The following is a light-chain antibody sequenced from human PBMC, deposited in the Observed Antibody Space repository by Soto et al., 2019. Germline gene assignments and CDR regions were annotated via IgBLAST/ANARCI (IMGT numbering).Light chain of an antibody. Sequence: QSVLTQPPSVSGAPGQRVTISCIGSSPNIGAGHDVHWYQQIPGDAPKLLISGDGNRPSGVPGRFSGSKSGTSASLAIAGLQAEDEADYYCQAYDSSLGGWVFGGGTKVTVL. CDR1: SPNIGAGHD. J-gene: IGLJ3*02. CDR2: GDG. CDR3: QAYDSSLGGWV. V-gene: IGLV1-40*01.